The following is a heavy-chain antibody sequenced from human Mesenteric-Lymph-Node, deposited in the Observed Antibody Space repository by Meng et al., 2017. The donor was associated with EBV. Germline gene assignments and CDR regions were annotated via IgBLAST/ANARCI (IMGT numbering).Heavy chain of an antibody. CDR1: SDSISSTSYH. D-gene: IGHD3-10*01. J-gene: IGHJ4*02. CDR3: ARQYGSSFDY. Sequence: HLQLQESGPGLVRPSGTLSLICTVSSDSISSTSYHWGWIRQPPGKGLEWIGSIYYSGTTYFNPSLESRVSISVDTSKKQFSLRLTSVTAADTAVYYCARQYGSSFDYWGQGTLVTVSS. CDR2: IYYSGTT. V-gene: IGHV4-39*01.